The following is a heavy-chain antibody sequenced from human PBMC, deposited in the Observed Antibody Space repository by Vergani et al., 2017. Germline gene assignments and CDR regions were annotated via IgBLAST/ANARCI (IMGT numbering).Heavy chain of an antibody. V-gene: IGHV3-53*04. CDR3: ARGRFGVVDY. Sequence: EVQLVESGGGLVQPGGSLRLSCAASGFTVSSNYMSWVRQAPGKGREGVSVIYSGGSTYYADSVKGRFTIPRHNSKNTLYLQMNSLRAEETAVYYCARGRFGVVDYWGQGTLVTVSS. CDR1: GFTVSSNY. CDR2: IYSGGST. D-gene: IGHD3-3*01. J-gene: IGHJ4*02.